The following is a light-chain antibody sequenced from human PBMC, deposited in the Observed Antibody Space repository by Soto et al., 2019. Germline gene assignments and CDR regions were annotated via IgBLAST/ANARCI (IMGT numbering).Light chain of an antibody. CDR3: SSYTSSSSYV. CDR2: DVS. CDR1: SSDVGGYNY. Sequence: QSALTQPASVSGSPGQSITISCTGTSSDVGGYNYVSWYQQHPGKAPKLMIYDVSNRPSGVSNRFSGSNSGNTASLTISGLQAEDEADYYFSSYTSSSSYVVGTGTQLTAL. J-gene: IGLJ7*02. V-gene: IGLV2-14*01.